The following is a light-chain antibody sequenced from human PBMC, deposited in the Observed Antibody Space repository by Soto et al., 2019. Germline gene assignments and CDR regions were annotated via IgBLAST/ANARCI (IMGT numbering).Light chain of an antibody. CDR2: SNN. J-gene: IGLJ1*01. CDR3: AAWDDSLNGYV. Sequence: QSVLTQPPSASGTPGQRVTISCSGSSSNIGSNTVNWYQQLPGTAPKLLIYSNNQRPSGVPDRFSGSKSGTSASLAISVLQSEDEADYYCAAWDDSLNGYVFGTGTKVTV. CDR1: SSNIGSNT. V-gene: IGLV1-44*01.